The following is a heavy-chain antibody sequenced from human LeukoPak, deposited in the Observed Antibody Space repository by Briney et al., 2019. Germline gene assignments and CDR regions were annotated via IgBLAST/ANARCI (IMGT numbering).Heavy chain of an antibody. CDR1: GFTFSSYG. V-gene: IGHV3-30*02. CDR3: AKEDSSSWKGNSTDY. D-gene: IGHD6-13*01. Sequence: PGGSLRLSCAASGFTFSSYGMHWVRQAPGKGLEGVAFIRYDGSNKYYADSVKGRFTISRDNSKNTLYLQMNSLRAEDTAVYYCAKEDSSSWKGNSTDYWGQGTLVTVSS. J-gene: IGHJ4*02. CDR2: IRYDGSNK.